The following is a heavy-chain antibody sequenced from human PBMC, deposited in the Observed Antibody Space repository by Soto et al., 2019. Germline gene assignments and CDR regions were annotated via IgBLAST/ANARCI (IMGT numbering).Heavy chain of an antibody. V-gene: IGHV3-74*01. J-gene: IGHJ4*02. D-gene: IGHD5-18*01. Sequence: GGSLRLSCAASGFTFSSYWMHWVRQASGKGLVWVSRISFDGSTTTYADSVKDRFTISRDNAKNTLYLQMNSLRAEDTAVYYCARGGAHTAMANEYWGQGALVTVSS. CDR2: ISFDGSTT. CDR3: ARGGAHTAMANEY. CDR1: GFTFSSYW.